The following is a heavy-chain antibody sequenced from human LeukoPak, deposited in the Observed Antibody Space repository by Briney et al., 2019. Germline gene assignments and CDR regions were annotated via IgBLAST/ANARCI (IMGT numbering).Heavy chain of an antibody. CDR3: ARDLSGWYSGEGYYYYYGMDV. V-gene: IGHV3-48*03. J-gene: IGHJ6*02. CDR1: GFTFSSYE. CDR2: ISSSGSTI. Sequence: PGGSLRLSCAASGFTFSSYEMNWVRQAPGKGLEWVSYISSSGSTIYYADSVKGRFTISRDNAKNSLYLQMNSLRAEDTAVYYCARDLSGWYSGEGYYYYYGMDVWGQGTTVTVSS. D-gene: IGHD6-19*01.